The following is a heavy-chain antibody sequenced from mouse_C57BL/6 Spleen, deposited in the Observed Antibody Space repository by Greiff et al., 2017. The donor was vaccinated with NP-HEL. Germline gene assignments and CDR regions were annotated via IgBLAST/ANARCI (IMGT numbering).Heavy chain of an antibody. V-gene: IGHV5-12*01. CDR2: ISNGGGST. J-gene: IGHJ4*01. Sequence: EVHLVESGGGLVQPGGSLKLSCAASGFTFSDYYMYWVRQTPEKRLEWVAYISNGGGSTYYPDTVKGRFTISRDNAKNTLYLQMSRLKSEDTAMYYCARPYYDYEGAMDYWGQGTSVTVSS. D-gene: IGHD2-4*01. CDR3: ARPYYDYEGAMDY. CDR1: GFTFSDYY.